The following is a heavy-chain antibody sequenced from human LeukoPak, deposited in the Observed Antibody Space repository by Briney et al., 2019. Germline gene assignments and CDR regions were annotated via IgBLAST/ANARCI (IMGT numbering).Heavy chain of an antibody. D-gene: IGHD1-26*01. V-gene: IGHV4-30-4*01. J-gene: IGHJ4*02. CDR1: GGSISSGDYY. CDR3: FRGSYYGALDY. CDR2: IYYSGST. Sequence: SETLSLTCTVSGGSISSGDYYWSWIRQPPGKGLEWIGYIYYSGSTYYNPSLKSRVTISVDTSKNQFSLKLSSVTAADTAVYYCFRGSYYGALDYWGQGTLVTVSS.